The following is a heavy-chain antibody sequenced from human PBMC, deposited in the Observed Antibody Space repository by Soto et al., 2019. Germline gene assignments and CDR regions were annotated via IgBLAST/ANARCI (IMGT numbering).Heavy chain of an antibody. V-gene: IGHV1-58*02. CDR3: AADPDGDYYYYYYGMDV. Sequence: SVKVSCQASGYSFTGYYMHWVRQARGQRLEWIGWIVVGSGNTNYAQKFQERVTITRDMSTSTAYMELSSLRSEDTAVYYCAADPDGDYYYYYYGMDVWGQGTTVTVSS. D-gene: IGHD4-17*01. CDR1: GYSFTGYY. CDR2: IVVGSGNT. J-gene: IGHJ6*02.